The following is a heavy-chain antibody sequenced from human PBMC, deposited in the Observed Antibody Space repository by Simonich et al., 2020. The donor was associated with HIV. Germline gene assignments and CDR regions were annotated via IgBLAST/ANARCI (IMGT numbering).Heavy chain of an antibody. CDR2: VYHSGVT. Sequence: QVQLQESGPGLVKPSGTLSLTCAVSGGSISSSNWWCWVRQPPGKGLEGIGEVYHSGVTNYTHSLKGRVTISVDNTKNQFSLKLSSVTAADTAVYYCARLYCGGGSCFSSFDYWGQGSLVTVSS. CDR1: GGSISSSNW. J-gene: IGHJ4*02. D-gene: IGHD2-15*01. V-gene: IGHV4-4*02. CDR3: ARLYCGGGSCFSSFDY.